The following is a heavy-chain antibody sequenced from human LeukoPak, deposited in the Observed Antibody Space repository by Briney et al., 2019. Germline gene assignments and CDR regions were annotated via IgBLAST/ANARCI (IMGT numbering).Heavy chain of an antibody. CDR3: ASGPYSNHDYYYDYYMDV. CDR2: IYTSGST. V-gene: IGHV4-4*07. CDR1: GGSLSSYY. J-gene: IGHJ6*03. Sequence: PSETLSLTCSDCGGSLSSYYGSWMREPAGEGLEWIGRIYTSGSTIYNPSLKSRVTMSVDTSKNQFSLKLSSVTGADTAVYYCASGPYSNHDYYYDYYMDVWGKGTTVTVSS. D-gene: IGHD4-11*01.